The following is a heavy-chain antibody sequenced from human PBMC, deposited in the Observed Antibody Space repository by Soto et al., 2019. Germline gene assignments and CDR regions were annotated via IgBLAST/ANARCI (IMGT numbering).Heavy chain of an antibody. CDR3: ASRALIFGVVQDAFDI. V-gene: IGHV3-11*06. CDR2: ISSSSSYT. CDR1: GFTFSDYY. D-gene: IGHD3-3*01. Sequence: KPGGSLRLSCAASGFTFSDYYMSWIRQAPGKGLEWVSYISSSSSYTNYADSVKGRFTISRDNAKNSLYLQMNSLRAEDTAVYYCASRALIFGVVQDAFDIWGQGTMVTVSS. J-gene: IGHJ3*02.